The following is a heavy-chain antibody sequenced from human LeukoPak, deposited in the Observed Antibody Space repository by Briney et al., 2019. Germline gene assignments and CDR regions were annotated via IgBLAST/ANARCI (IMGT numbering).Heavy chain of an antibody. CDR1: GGSISSSSYY. D-gene: IGHD3-3*01. J-gene: IGHJ4*02. Sequence: SETLSLTCTVSGGSISSSSYYWGWIRQPPGKGLEWIGSIYYSGSTYYNPSLKSRVTISVDTSKNQFSLKLSSVTAADTAVYYCARGMDFWKKHNRGIDYWGQGTLVTVSS. CDR2: IYYSGST. V-gene: IGHV4-39*01. CDR3: ARGMDFWKKHNRGIDY.